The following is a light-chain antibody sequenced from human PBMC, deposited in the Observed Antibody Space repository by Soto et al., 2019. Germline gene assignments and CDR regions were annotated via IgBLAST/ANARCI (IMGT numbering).Light chain of an antibody. J-gene: IGKJ1*01. V-gene: IGKV1-5*03. CDR2: KAS. Sequence: DIQMTQSPSTLSASVGDRVTITCRASQSISSWLAWYQQKPGKAPNLLIYKASSLESGVPSRFSGSGFATEFTLTISSLQPDDFATYYCQQYNTHSPWTFGQGTKVEIK. CDR1: QSISSW. CDR3: QQYNTHSPWT.